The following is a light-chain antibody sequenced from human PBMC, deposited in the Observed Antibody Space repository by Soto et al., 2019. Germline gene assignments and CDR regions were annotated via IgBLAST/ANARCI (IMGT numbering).Light chain of an antibody. V-gene: IGKV1-5*03. CDR1: QTLSSW. CDR2: KAS. J-gene: IGKJ1*01. Sequence: DIQMTQSPSTLSGSVGDRVTITCRASQTLSSWLAWYQQKPGKAPKLLIYKASTLKSGVPSRFSGSGSGTEFTLTISSLQPDDFATYYCQHYNSYSEAFGQGNKLELQ. CDR3: QHYNSYSEA.